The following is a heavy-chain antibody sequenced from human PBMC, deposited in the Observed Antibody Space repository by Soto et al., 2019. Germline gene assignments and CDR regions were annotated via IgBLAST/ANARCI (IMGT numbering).Heavy chain of an antibody. CDR2: IIPMFNIT. CDR1: GCTFISYV. CDR3: ARWPTVSRPTYGMDV. J-gene: IGHJ6*02. V-gene: IGHV1-69*01. D-gene: IGHD4-4*01. Sequence: QVLLVQSGAQVKNPVSSVKVSCKASGCTFISYVYNWVRQAPGQGLEWMGGIIPMFNITNFAQKFQGRITITADESTTTAYMELSSLRSEDTAVYYCARWPTVSRPTYGMDVWGQGTTVTVSS.